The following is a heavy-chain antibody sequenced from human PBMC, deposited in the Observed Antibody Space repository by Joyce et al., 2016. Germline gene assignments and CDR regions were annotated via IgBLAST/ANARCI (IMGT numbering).Heavy chain of an antibody. CDR2: IRDEANSYAT. Sequence: EVQLVESGGDLVQPGGSLKLSCAASGFSFRGSAMHGVRQASGTGLEWIGRIRDEANSYATTYGAAVRGRFTISRDDSTSTAYLHMSGLKTDDTAIYYCMNGDYGYWGQGTLVTVSS. J-gene: IGHJ4*02. V-gene: IGHV3-73*01. CDR3: MNGDYGY. CDR1: GFSFRGSA. D-gene: IGHD4-17*01.